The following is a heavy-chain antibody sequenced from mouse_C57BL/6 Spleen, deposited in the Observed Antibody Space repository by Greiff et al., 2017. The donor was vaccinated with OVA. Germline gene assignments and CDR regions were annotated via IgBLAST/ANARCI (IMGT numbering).Heavy chain of an antibody. CDR2: INPGGGDT. D-gene: IGHD1-1*01. J-gene: IGHJ1*03. CDR1: GYAFSSYW. Sequence: VKLQESGAELVKPGASVKISCKASGYAFSSYWMNWVQQRPGKGLEWIGQINPGGGDTNYNGKLKGKATLTADKSSSTAYMQLISLTSEDSAVYFYGIKDYGRSLQYFDDWGTGTTVTVSS. V-gene: IGHV1-80*01. CDR3: GIKDYGRSLQYFDD.